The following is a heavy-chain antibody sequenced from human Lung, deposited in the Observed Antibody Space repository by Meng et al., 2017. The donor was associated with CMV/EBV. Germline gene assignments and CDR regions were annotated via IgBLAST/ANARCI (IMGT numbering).Heavy chain of an antibody. CDR2: ISWNSGSI. D-gene: IGHD5-24*01. CDR3: AKDTGSRGGYTLDV. J-gene: IGHJ6*01. CDR1: GLLFDDYA. V-gene: IGHV3-9*03. Sequence: SCAASGLLFDDYAMHWVRQAPGKGLEWVSGISWNSGSIGYADSVKGRFTISRDKAKNSLFLQMNSLRAEDMGVYYCAKDTGSRGGYTLDVWGQGTXVTVYS.